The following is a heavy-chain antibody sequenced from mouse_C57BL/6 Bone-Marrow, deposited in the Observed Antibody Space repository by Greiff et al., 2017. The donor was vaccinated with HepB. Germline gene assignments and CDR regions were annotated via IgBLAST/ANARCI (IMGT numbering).Heavy chain of an antibody. D-gene: IGHD1-1*01. CDR1: GYSITSGYY. V-gene: IGHV3-6*01. J-gene: IGHJ3*01. Sequence: EVKLEESGPGLVKPSQSLSLTCSVTGYSITSGYYWNWIRQFPGNKLEWMGYISYDGSNNYNPSLKNRTSITRDTSKNQFFLKLNSVTTEDTATYYCARDLIYYYGRTAFWGQGTLVTVSA. CDR2: ISYDGSN. CDR3: ARDLIYYYGRTAF.